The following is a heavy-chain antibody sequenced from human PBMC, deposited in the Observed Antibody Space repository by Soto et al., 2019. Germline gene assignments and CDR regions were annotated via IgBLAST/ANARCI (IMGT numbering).Heavy chain of an antibody. Sequence: GVLRLSCAASGFSFSTFWMSWVRQAPGRGLEWVANIKQDGSETFHMDSVKGRFIISRDNTKNSLYLQMNSLRADDTAVYYCVRACDRAQCPYYFVSWGRGTVVTVSS. V-gene: IGHV3-7*01. CDR2: IKQDGSET. CDR1: GFSFSTFW. J-gene: IGHJ4*02. D-gene: IGHD2-21*01. CDR3: VRACDRAQCPYYFVS.